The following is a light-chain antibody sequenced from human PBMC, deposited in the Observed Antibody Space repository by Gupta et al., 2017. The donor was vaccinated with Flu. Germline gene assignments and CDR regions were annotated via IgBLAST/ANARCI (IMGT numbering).Light chain of an antibody. J-gene: IGKJ3*01. Sequence: DLQMTQSPSVVSASVGDRVTITCRAGHIISSCLSWYHQKPGKAPKLLIYCASTVHSGVPSRFRDSGSGRVFTLTITGLQTEGSGTYYCRQANSFPPTFGPGTQVDIK. CDR1: HIISSC. CDR3: RQANSFPPT. V-gene: IGKV1-12*01. CDR2: CAS.